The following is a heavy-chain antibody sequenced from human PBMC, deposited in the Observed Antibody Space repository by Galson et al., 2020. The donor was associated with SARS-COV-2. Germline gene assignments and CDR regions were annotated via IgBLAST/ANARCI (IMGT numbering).Heavy chain of an antibody. V-gene: IGHV3-23*01. CDR3: AKGDGKTIFGVNYYYYMDV. J-gene: IGHJ6*03. CDR2: IGGSGGST. D-gene: IGHD3-3*01. Sequence: GGSLRLSCAASGFTFSIYAMSWVRQAPGKGLEWVSGIGGSGGSTYYADSVKGRFTISGDNSRNTLYRQMNSLRAEDTAVYYCAKGDGKTIFGVNYYYYMDVWGKGTTVTVSS. CDR1: GFTFSIYA.